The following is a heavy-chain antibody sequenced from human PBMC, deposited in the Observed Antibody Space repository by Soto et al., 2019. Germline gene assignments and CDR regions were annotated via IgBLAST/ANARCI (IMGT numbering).Heavy chain of an antibody. D-gene: IGHD3-10*01. V-gene: IGHV1-3*04. CDR2: IYIGNGDT. Sequence: GASVKVSCKASGYTFTTYAMHWVRQATGQRLEWMGWIYIGNGDTNYSHKFQGRVTIARDTSATTAYLVLSSLRSEDTAVYYCARDRDSGSGSYYFDYWGQGTLVTVSS. CDR1: GYTFTTYA. CDR3: ARDRDSGSGSYYFDY. J-gene: IGHJ4*02.